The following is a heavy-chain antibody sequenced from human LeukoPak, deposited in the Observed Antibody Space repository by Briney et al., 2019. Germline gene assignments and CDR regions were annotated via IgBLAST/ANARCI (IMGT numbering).Heavy chain of an antibody. CDR3: MRHEEEDGYNAKPFDF. V-gene: IGHV4-39*01. D-gene: IGHD5-24*01. CDR2: IYYSGNT. CDR1: GGSISNSNYY. Sequence: SETLSLTCTVSGGSISNSNYYWGWVRQPPGKGLEWIGTIYYSGNTYYTPSLKSRVTISVDTSKNQFSLRLSSVTAADTAVYFCMRHEEEDGYNAKPFDFWGQRTLVTVSS. J-gene: IGHJ4*02.